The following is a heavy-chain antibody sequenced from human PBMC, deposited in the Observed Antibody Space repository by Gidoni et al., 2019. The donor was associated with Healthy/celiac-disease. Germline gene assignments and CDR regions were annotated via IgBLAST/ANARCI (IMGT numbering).Heavy chain of an antibody. CDR1: GLTFSYYA. D-gene: IGHD6-19*01. V-gene: IGHV3-30*04. Sequence: QVQLVESGGGVVQSGRSMRTSCAASGLTFSYYAVVWARQAPGTGLDWVEVIADDGSNKYYADSVKGRFTISRDNSKNTLYMQMNSLRAEDTAVYYCARGIAVAGTAFSWGGGGYFDYWGQGTLVTVSS. CDR3: ARGIAVAGTAFSWGGGGYFDY. J-gene: IGHJ4*02. CDR2: IADDGSNK.